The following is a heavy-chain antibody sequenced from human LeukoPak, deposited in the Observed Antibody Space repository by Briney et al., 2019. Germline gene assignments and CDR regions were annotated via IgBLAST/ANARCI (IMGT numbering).Heavy chain of an antibody. V-gene: IGHV3-15*01. Sequence: GGSLRLSCAASEFTFSDHYMDWVRQAPGKGLEWVGRIQRKTDGETTDYAAPVKGRFTISRDDSKNTLFLQMNSLKTEDTAVYYCTSTLGYWGQGTLVTVSS. CDR3: TSTLGY. CDR1: EFTFSDHY. J-gene: IGHJ4*02. D-gene: IGHD3-16*01. CDR2: IQRKTDGETT.